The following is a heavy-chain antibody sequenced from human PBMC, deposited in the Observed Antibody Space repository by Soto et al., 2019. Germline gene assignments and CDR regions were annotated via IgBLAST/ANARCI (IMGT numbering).Heavy chain of an antibody. D-gene: IGHD6-25*01. V-gene: IGHV1-69*01. Sequence: QVQLVQSGAEVRKSGSSVKVSCKAAGGTFSDYALSWVRQAPGQGLEWVGGIIPMFAKTNYAQEFQGRVTITADDSATTAHMELSSLNSQDTSVYYCARGRGIGFSSAWNIYWYYNMDVW. CDR3: ARGRGIGFSSAWNIYWYYNMDV. CDR1: GGTFSDYA. J-gene: IGHJ6*01. CDR2: IIPMFAKT.